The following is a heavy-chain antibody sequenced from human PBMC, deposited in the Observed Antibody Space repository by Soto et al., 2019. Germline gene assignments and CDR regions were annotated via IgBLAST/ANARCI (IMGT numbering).Heavy chain of an antibody. CDR3: ARAFGIAAALEGY. V-gene: IGHV3-30-3*01. Sequence: GGSLRLSCAASGFTFSSYAMHWVRQAPGKGLEWVAVISYDGSNKYYADSVKGRFTISRDNSKNTLYLQMNSLRAEDTAVYYCARAFGIAAALEGYWGQGTLVTVSS. CDR2: ISYDGSNK. D-gene: IGHD6-13*01. J-gene: IGHJ4*02. CDR1: GFTFSSYA.